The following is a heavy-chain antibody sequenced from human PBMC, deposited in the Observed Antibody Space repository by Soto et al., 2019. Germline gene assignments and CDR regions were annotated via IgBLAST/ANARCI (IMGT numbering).Heavy chain of an antibody. V-gene: IGHV3-74*01. J-gene: IGHJ4*02. D-gene: IGHD6-19*01. CDR1: GFNFSNHW. CDR3: VRSPCSGWVDY. CDR2: IKTDGSYT. Sequence: EVQLVESGGGLVQPGGSLRLSCAASGFNFSNHWMHWVRQAPGKGLVWVSRIKTDGSYTNYAESVKGRFTISRDNAKNTLYLQMNSLGADDPAVYHCVRSPCSGWVDYWGQGTLVTVSS.